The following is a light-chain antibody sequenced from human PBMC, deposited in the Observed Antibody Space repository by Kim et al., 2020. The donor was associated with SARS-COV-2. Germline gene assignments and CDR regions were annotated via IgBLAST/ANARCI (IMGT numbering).Light chain of an antibody. CDR1: QSVSSSY. J-gene: IGKJ2*01. Sequence: EIVLTQSTGNLSLSQGERATLSCRASQSVSSSYLAWYQQKPGQAPSLLIYGESSRATGIPDRFSGSGSGTDFTLTISRLEPEDFAVYYFQQYGSSPQTFGQGTKLEI. V-gene: IGKV3-20*01. CDR3: QQYGSSPQT. CDR2: GES.